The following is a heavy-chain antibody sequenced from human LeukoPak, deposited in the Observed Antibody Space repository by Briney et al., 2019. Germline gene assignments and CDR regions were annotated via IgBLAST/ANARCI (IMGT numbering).Heavy chain of an antibody. CDR2: LWYDGANK. V-gene: IGHV3-33*08. Sequence: GGSLRLSCAASGFTFSDYGMHWVRQAPGKGLEWVALLWYDGANKNYADSVKGRFTISRDNSKNTVYLQMTSLRAEDTALYYCARDPSGSWNDVGTFDSWGQGTLVSVSS. J-gene: IGHJ4*02. CDR3: ARDPSGSWNDVGTFDS. D-gene: IGHD1-1*01. CDR1: GFTFSDYG.